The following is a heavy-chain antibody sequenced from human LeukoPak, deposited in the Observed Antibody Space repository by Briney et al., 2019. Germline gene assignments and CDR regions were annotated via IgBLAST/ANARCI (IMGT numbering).Heavy chain of an antibody. CDR2: ISGSGGST. D-gene: IGHD6-13*01. Sequence: GGSLRLSCAASGFTFSSYAMSWVRQAPGKGLEWVSAISGSGGSTYYADSVKGRFTISRDNSKNTLYLQMNSLRAEDTAVYYCASGYSSSFYYGMDVWGQGTTVTVSS. V-gene: IGHV3-23*01. J-gene: IGHJ6*02. CDR1: GFTFSSYA. CDR3: ASGYSSSFYYGMDV.